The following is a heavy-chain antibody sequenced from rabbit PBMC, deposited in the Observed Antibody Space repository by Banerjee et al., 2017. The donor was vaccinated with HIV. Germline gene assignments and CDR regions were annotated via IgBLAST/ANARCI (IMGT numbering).Heavy chain of an antibody. V-gene: IGHV1S7*01. J-gene: IGHJ4*01. Sequence: QLVESGGGLVQPGGSLKLSCKASGFDFSSYYMSWVRQAPGKGLEWIGYIDPVFGSTYYASWVNGRFTISSHNAQNTLYLQLNSLTVADTATYFCVRDGSYDEYGDYDLWGPGTLVTVS. CDR2: IDPVFGST. CDR3: VRDGSYDEYGDYDL. D-gene: IGHD2-1*01. CDR1: GFDFSSYY.